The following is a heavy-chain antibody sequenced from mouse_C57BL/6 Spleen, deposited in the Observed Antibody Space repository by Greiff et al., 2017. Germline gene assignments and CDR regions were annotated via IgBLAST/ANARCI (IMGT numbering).Heavy chain of an antibody. Sequence: QVQLQQSGPELVKPGASVKISCKASGYAFSSSWMNWVKQRPGKGLEWIGRIYPGDGDTNYNGKFKGKATLTADKSSSTAYMQLSSLTSEDSAVYFCARSDLLQRLYFDYWGQGTTLTVSS. CDR2: IYPGDGDT. V-gene: IGHV1-82*01. CDR3: ARSDLLQRLYFDY. J-gene: IGHJ2*01. D-gene: IGHD1-1*01. CDR1: GYAFSSSW.